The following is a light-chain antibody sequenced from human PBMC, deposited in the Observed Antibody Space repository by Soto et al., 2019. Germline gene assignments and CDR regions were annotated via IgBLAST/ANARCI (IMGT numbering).Light chain of an antibody. CDR3: QKYDSAPWT. Sequence: DIPMTQSPSSLSASIGDRVTITCRASQGIRTYLAWYQQKPGKVPKLLIYGASTLQSGVPSRFSGSGSGTDFTLTISSLQPEDVATYYCQKYDSAPWTFGQGTKVEIK. CDR2: GAS. J-gene: IGKJ1*01. CDR1: QGIRTY. V-gene: IGKV1-27*01.